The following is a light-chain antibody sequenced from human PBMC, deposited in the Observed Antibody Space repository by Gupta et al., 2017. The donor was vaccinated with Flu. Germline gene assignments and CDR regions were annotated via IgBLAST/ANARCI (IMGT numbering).Light chain of an antibody. CDR2: KAS. V-gene: IGKV1-5*03. Sequence: VGDRVTITCRASQSVSSGLAWYQQKPGKAPNLLIYKASTLESGVPSRFNGGGSGTEFTLTISGLQPDDVATYYCQQYYSWWTFGQGTKVEIK. CDR3: QQYYSWWT. J-gene: IGKJ1*01. CDR1: QSVSSG.